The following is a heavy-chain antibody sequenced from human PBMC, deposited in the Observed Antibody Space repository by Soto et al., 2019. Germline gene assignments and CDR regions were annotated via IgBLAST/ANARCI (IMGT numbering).Heavy chain of an antibody. CDR3: AVSGIAARLVAFDI. V-gene: IGHV1-69*13. CDR2: IIPIFGTA. D-gene: IGHD6-6*01. J-gene: IGHJ3*02. Sequence: SVKVSCKASGGTFSSYAISWVRQAPGQGLEWMGGIIPIFGTANYAQKFQGRVTITADESTSTAYMELSSLRSEDTAVYYCAVSGIAARLVAFDIWGQGTMVTVSS. CDR1: GGTFSSYA.